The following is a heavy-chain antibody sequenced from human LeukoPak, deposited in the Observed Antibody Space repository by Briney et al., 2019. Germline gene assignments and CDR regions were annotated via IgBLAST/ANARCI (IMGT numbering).Heavy chain of an antibody. D-gene: IGHD3-9*01. CDR1: GGSFSGYY. V-gene: IGHV4-34*01. CDR3: ARRLRYFDWLSLGDAFDI. J-gene: IGHJ3*02. Sequence: SETLSLTCAVYGGSFSGYYWSWIRQPPGKGLEWIGEINHSGRTNYNPSLKSRVTISVDTSKNQFSLKLTSVTAADTAVYYCARRLRYFDWLSLGDAFDIWGQGTMVTVSS. CDR2: INHSGRT.